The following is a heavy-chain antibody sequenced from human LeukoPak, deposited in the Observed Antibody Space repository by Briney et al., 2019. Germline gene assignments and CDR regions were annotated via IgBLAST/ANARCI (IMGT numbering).Heavy chain of an antibody. D-gene: IGHD3-22*01. V-gene: IGHV4-39*01. Sequence: SETLSLTCTVSGGSVSSGSYYWGWIRQPPGKGLEWIGSIYHSGSTYYNPSLKSRVTISVDTSKNQFSLKLSSVTAADTAVYYCARHVGFTWDSSELDQNNWFDPWGQGTLVTVSS. CDR3: ARHVGFTWDSSELDQNNWFDP. CDR2: IYHSGST. CDR1: GGSVSSGSYY. J-gene: IGHJ5*02.